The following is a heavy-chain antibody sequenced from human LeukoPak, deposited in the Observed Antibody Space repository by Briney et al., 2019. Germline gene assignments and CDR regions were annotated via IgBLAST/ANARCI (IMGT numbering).Heavy chain of an antibody. V-gene: IGHV4-39*01. J-gene: IGHJ5*02. D-gene: IGHD3-3*01. CDR1: GGSISSSSYY. CDR3: ARAESSITIFGVVINWFDP. Sequence: ASETLSLTCTVSGGSISSSSYYWGWIRQPPGKGLEWIGSIYYSGSTYYNPSLKSRVTISVDTSKNQFSLKLSSVTAADTAVYYCARAESSITIFGVVINWFDPWGQGTLVTVSS. CDR2: IYYSGST.